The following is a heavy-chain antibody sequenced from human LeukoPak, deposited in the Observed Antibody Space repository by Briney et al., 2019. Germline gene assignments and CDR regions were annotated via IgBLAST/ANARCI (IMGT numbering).Heavy chain of an antibody. V-gene: IGHV3-21*01. D-gene: IGHD2-21*01. CDR2: ISSSSTYI. CDR3: ARDETYCGADCSLDY. J-gene: IGHJ4*02. Sequence: GGSLRLSCAASGFTFSSYSMNWVRQALGKGLEWVSSISSSSTYIYYADSVKGRFTLSRDNAKNSLYLQVNSLRAEDTAVYYCARDETYCGADCSLDYWGQGTLVTVSS. CDR1: GFTFSSYS.